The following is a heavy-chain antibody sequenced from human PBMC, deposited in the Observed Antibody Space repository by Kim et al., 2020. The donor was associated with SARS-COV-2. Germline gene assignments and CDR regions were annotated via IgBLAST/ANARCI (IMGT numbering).Heavy chain of an antibody. Sequence: SETLSLTCTVSGGSISSGGYYWSWIRQHPGKGLEWIGYIYYSGSTYYNPSLKSRVTISVDTSKNQFSLKLSSVTAADTAVYYCARRSYGYKGHFDYWGQGTLVTVSS. V-gene: IGHV4-31*03. CDR3: ARRSYGYKGHFDY. J-gene: IGHJ4*02. CDR1: GGSISSGGYY. D-gene: IGHD5-18*01. CDR2: IYYSGST.